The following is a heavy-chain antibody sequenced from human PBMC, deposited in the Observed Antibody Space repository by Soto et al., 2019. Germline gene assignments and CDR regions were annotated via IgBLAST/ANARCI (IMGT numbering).Heavy chain of an antibody. CDR3: ATLPCIVVNDLCYNVFDL. CDR2: ISGDGDGT. J-gene: IGHJ3*01. Sequence: EVQLLESGGGLTQPGGSLRLSCAASGITLSNYAMSWVRQAPGKGLAWVSAISGDGDGTYYADSVQGRFTISRDNSKNTLSLQMNSLRAEDTAVYFCATLPCIVVNDLCYNVFDLWGQGTMVTVSS. V-gene: IGHV3-23*01. CDR1: GITLSNYA. D-gene: IGHD2-8*01.